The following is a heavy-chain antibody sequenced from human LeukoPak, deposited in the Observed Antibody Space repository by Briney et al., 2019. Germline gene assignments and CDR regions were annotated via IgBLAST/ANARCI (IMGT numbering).Heavy chain of an antibody. CDR2: INPNSGGT. D-gene: IGHD2-21*01. J-gene: IGHJ5*02. Sequence: GASVKVSCKTSGYYFSDYYMHWVRQAPGQGLEWMGWINPNSGGTSSAQKFQGRVTMTRDTSITTVYMEVNWLTSDDTAICYCARADRLDGGPYLIGPWGQGTLVTVSS. CDR3: ARADRLDGGPYLIGP. V-gene: IGHV1-2*02. CDR1: GYYFSDYY.